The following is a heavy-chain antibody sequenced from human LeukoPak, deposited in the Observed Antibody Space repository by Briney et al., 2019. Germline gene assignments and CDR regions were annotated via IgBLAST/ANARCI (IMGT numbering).Heavy chain of an antibody. Sequence: SGGSLRLSCAASGFTFSNYAMSWVRQAPGKGLEWVSGISGSGGSTYYADSVKGRFTISRDNSKNTLYLQMNSLRAEDTAVYYCAKGSSSYYFAFDIWGQGTMATVSS. CDR1: GFTFSNYA. CDR2: ISGSGGST. V-gene: IGHV3-23*01. J-gene: IGHJ3*02. D-gene: IGHD6-13*01. CDR3: AKGSSSYYFAFDI.